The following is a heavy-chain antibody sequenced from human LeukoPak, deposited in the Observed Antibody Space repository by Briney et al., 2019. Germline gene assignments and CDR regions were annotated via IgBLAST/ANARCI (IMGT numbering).Heavy chain of an antibody. D-gene: IGHD5-18*01. CDR1: GFTFSSYA. CDR3: TTQNTAITVLT. J-gene: IGHJ5*02. V-gene: IGHV3-23*01. Sequence: PGGSLRLSCAASGFTFSSYAMSWVRQAPGKGLEWVSAISGSGASTYYADSVKGRFTISRDNSMNTLYLQMNSLRAEDTAVYYCTTQNTAITVLTWGQGTLVTVSS. CDR2: ISGSGAST.